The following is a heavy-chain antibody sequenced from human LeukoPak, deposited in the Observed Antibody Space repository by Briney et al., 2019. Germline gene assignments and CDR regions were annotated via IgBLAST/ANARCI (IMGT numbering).Heavy chain of an antibody. V-gene: IGHV4-34*01. J-gene: IGHJ6*03. D-gene: IGHD5-12*01. CDR2: INHSGST. CDR3: ARLGIGYSGYRNYYYMDV. Sequence: SETLPLTCAVYGGSFSGYYWSWIRQPPGKGLEWIGEINHSGSTNYNPSLKSRVTISVDTSKNQFSLKLSSVTAADTAVYYCARLGIGYSGYRNYYYMDVWGKGTTVTISS. CDR1: GGSFSGYY.